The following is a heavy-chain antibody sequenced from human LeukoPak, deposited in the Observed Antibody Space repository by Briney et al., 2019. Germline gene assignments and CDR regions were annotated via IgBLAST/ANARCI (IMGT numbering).Heavy chain of an antibody. D-gene: IGHD5-12*01. CDR1: GFTFKKYW. Sequence: GGSLRLSCAASGFTFKKYWMNWVRQVPGKGLECLANIKEDGSETYYADSVKGRFTISRDNAQNTVFLQMNSLRVEDTAVYYCARGGYGHGFDIWGRGTMVTVSS. V-gene: IGHV3-7*01. CDR2: IKEDGSET. J-gene: IGHJ3*02. CDR3: ARGGYGHGFDI.